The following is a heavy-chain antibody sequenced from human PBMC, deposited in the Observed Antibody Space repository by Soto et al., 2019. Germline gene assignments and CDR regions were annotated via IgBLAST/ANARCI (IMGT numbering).Heavy chain of an antibody. CDR3: ARSSIVVVPAAHPPHFDI. CDR1: GYTFTSYA. CDR2: INAGNGNT. Sequence: GASVKVSCKASGYTFTSYAMHWVRQAPGQRLEWMGWINAGNGNTKYSQKFQGRVTITRDTSASTAYMELSSLRSEDTALYYCARSSIVVVPAAHPPHFDIWGQGTMVTVSS. V-gene: IGHV1-3*01. D-gene: IGHD2-2*01. J-gene: IGHJ3*02.